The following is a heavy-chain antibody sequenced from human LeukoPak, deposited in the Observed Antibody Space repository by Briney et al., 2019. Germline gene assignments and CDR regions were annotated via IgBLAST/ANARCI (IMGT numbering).Heavy chain of an antibody. CDR2: ISAYNGNT. V-gene: IGHV1-18*01. J-gene: IGHJ6*02. D-gene: IGHD1-7*01. Sequence: ASVKVSCKASGYTFTSYGISWVRQAPGQGLEWMGWISAYNGNTNYAQKLQGRVTMTTDTSTSTAYMELSSLRSEDTAVYYCAREKSKTNGKQSYYYYYYGMDVWGQGTTVTVSS. CDR1: GYTFTSYG. CDR3: AREKSKTNGKQSYYYYYYGMDV.